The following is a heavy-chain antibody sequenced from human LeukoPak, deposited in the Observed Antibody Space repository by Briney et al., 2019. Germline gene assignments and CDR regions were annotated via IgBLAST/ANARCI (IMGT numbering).Heavy chain of an antibody. D-gene: IGHD6-13*01. CDR1: GFTFSTYW. J-gene: IGHJ3*02. V-gene: IGHV3-7*01. CDR3: AREVYSSSRPADAFDI. Sequence: GGSLRLSCLGSGFTFSTYWMSWVRQAPGKGLEWVANIMQDGSERNYVDSVKGRFTISRDNARNSLYLQMNSLGAEDTAVYYCAREVYSSSRPADAFDIWGQGTVVTVSS. CDR2: IMQDGSER.